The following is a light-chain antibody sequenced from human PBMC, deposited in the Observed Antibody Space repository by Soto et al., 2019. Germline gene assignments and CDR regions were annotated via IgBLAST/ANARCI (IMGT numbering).Light chain of an antibody. CDR2: DAS. CDR1: QSVSGTY. Sequence: EIVLTQSPGNLSLSPGERATLSCRASQSVSGTYLAWYQQKPGQAPRLLIYDASSRATGIPDRFSGSGSGTDFTLTMRRLEPEDCAVYYCQQYGTSIYTFGQGTKLEIK. CDR3: QQYGTSIYT. J-gene: IGKJ2*01. V-gene: IGKV3-20*01.